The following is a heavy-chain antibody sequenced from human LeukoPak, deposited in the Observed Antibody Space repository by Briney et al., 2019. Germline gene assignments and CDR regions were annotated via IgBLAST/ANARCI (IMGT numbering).Heavy chain of an antibody. V-gene: IGHV4-30-4*01. D-gene: IGHD1-1*01. CDR2: IYCSGST. CDR3: ARELPNEGKANWFDP. J-gene: IGHJ5*02. CDR1: GGSISNGDYY. Sequence: PSETLSLTCTVSGGSISNGDYYRSWIRQPPGKGLEWIGYIYCSGSTYYNPSLKSRVTISVDTSKNQLSLKLSSVTAADTAVYYCARELPNEGKANWFDPWGQGTLVTVSS.